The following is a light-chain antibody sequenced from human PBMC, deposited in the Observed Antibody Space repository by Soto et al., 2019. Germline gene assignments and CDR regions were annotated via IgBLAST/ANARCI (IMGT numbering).Light chain of an antibody. J-gene: IGKJ1*01. CDR1: QTISSW. CDR3: QQYNDWPWT. V-gene: IGKV1-5*03. Sequence: DIQMTQSPYTLSGSVGDRVTITCRASQTISSWLAWYQQKPGKAPKLLIYKASTLKSGVPSRFSGSGSGTEFTLTISSLQSEDFAVYYCQQYNDWPWTLGQGTKVDNK. CDR2: KAS.